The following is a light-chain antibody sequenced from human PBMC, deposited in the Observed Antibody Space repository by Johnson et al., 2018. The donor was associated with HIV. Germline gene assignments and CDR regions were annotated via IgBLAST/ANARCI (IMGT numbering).Light chain of an antibody. J-gene: IGLJ1*01. CDR1: SSNIGNYY. CDR2: ENN. V-gene: IGLV1-51*02. CDR3: ATWDSSLSTYV. Sequence: QSVLTQPPSVSAAPGQKVTISCSASSSNIGNYYVSWYQQFPGTAPKLLIYENNKRPSGIPDRFSGSKSGTSATLGITGLQTGDEADYCCATWDSSLSTYVFGTGTKVTVL.